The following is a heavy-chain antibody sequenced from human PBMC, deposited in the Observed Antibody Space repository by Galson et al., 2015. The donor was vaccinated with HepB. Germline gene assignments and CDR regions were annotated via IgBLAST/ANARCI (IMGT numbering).Heavy chain of an antibody. D-gene: IGHD3-16*01. CDR3: TAGLGSWVLFQH. V-gene: IGHV3-73*01. Sequence: SLRLSCAASGFTFSGSAMHWVRQASGKGLEWVGRIRSKANSYATAYAASVKGRFTISRDDSKNTAYLQMNSLKTEDTAVYYCTAGLGSWVLFQHWGQGTLVTVSS. J-gene: IGHJ1*01. CDR2: IRSKANSYAT. CDR1: GFTFSGSA.